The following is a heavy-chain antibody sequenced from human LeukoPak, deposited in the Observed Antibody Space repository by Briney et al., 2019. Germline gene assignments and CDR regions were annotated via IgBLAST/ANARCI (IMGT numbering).Heavy chain of an antibody. J-gene: IGHJ4*02. V-gene: IGHV3-49*04. CDR3: TRVGSITIFGVVNTGPDY. Sequence: PGRSLRLSCTAPGFTFGDYAMSWVRQAPGKGLEWVGFIRGKAYGGTTEYAASVKGRFTISRDDSKSIAYLQMNSLKTEDTAVYYCTRVGSITIFGVVNTGPDYWGQGTLVTVSS. D-gene: IGHD3-3*01. CDR1: GFTFGDYA. CDR2: IRGKAYGGTT.